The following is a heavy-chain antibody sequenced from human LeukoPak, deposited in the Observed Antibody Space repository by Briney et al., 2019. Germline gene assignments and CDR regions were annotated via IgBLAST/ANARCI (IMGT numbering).Heavy chain of an antibody. CDR3: ARAPGNWNRGTGYYYYMDV. D-gene: IGHD1/OR15-1a*01. CDR2: ISSSGSTI. Sequence: PGGSLRLSCAASGFTFSDYYMSWIRQAPGKGLEWVSYISSSGSTIYYADSVKGQFTISRDNAKNSLYLQMNSLRAEDTAVYYCARAPGNWNRGTGYYYYMDVWGKGTTVTVSS. CDR1: GFTFSDYY. V-gene: IGHV3-11*01. J-gene: IGHJ6*03.